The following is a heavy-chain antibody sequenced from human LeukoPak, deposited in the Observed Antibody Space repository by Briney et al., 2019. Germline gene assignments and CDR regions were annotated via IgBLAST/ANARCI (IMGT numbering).Heavy chain of an antibody. CDR1: GFIFSDSA. Sequence: GGSLRLSCAVSGFIFSDSAMSWVRQAPGRGLEWVANINEDGSNKWHLGSVKGRFTVSRDNARNSLYLQMNSLRVEDTAVYYCTRVIVAVPGYFDYFDFWGQGVLVTVSS. CDR3: TRVIVAVPGYFDYFDF. CDR2: INEDGSNK. V-gene: IGHV3-7*01. J-gene: IGHJ4*02. D-gene: IGHD6-19*01.